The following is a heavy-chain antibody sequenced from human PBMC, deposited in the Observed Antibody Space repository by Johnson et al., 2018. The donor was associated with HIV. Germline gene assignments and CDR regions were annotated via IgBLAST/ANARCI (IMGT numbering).Heavy chain of an antibody. Sequence: QVQLVESGGGVVQPGRSLRLSCAASGFTFSSYAVHWVRQAPGKGLEWVAVISYDGSNKYYADSVKGRFTISRDNSKNTLYLQMNSLRAEDTAVYYCAKGSTVVDDAFDIWGQGTMLTVSS. CDR3: AKGSTVVDDAFDI. CDR2: ISYDGSNK. D-gene: IGHD4-23*01. V-gene: IGHV3-30-3*01. J-gene: IGHJ3*02. CDR1: GFTFSSYA.